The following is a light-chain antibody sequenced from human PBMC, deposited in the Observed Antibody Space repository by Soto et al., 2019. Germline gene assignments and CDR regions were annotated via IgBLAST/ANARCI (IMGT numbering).Light chain of an antibody. J-gene: IGKJ1*01. CDR2: GAS. V-gene: IGKV3-15*01. CDR1: QDVRNG. Sequence: EIVLTQSPGTQSVSPGGRATLSCRASQDVRNGLAWYQQKPGQAPRLLIHGASTRATGIPARFSGSGSGTEFILTISSLQSEDSATYFWQQYDVWPQTFGHGTTVEI. CDR3: QQYDVWPQT.